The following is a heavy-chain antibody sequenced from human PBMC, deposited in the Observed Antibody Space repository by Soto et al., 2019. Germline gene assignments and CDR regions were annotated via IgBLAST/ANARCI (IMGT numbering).Heavy chain of an antibody. CDR2: ISGSGGST. CDR1: GFTFSSYA. Sequence: GGSLRLSCAASGFTFSSYAMSWVRQAPGKGLEWVSAISGSGGSTYYADSVKGRFTISRDNSKNTLYLQMNSLRAEDTAVYYCAGDPRYFDNSKPTYYFDYWGQGTLVTVSS. J-gene: IGHJ4*02. D-gene: IGHD3-9*01. V-gene: IGHV3-23*01. CDR3: AGDPRYFDNSKPTYYFDY.